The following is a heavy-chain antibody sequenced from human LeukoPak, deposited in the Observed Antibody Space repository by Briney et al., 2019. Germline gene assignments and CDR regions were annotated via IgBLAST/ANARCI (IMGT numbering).Heavy chain of an antibody. CDR3: SRDPSSSGYNDAFDV. CDR1: GFTFSSYG. J-gene: IGHJ3*01. Sequence: PGGSLRLSCAASGFTFSSYGMHWVRQAPGKGLEWGALIWYDGSNKYYADSVKVRFIISRDNSKNTLYLLMNSLRLEDTAVYYCSRDPSSSGYNDAFDVWGQGTMVTVSS. D-gene: IGHD3-22*01. V-gene: IGHV3-33*01. CDR2: IWYDGSNK.